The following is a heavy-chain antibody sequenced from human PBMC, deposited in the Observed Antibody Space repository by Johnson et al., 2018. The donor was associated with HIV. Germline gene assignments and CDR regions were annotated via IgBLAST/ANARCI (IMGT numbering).Heavy chain of an antibody. V-gene: IGHV3-30*02. CDR1: GFTLSSYG. CDR3: AKDLTYYYGSGSSNDAFDI. D-gene: IGHD3-10*01. CDR2: IRYDGSNK. Sequence: QVQLVESGGGVVQPGGSLRLSCAASGFTLSSYGMHWVRQAPGKGLEWVAFIRYDGSNKYYADSVKGRFTISRDNSKNTLYLQMNSLRAEDTAVYYCAKDLTYYYGSGSSNDAFDIWGQGTMVTVSS. J-gene: IGHJ3*02.